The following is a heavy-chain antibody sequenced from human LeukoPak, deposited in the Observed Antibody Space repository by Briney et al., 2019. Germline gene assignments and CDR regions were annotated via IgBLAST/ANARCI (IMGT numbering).Heavy chain of an antibody. D-gene: IGHD1-26*01. Sequence: GSLRLSCPASGFTFSSCGMHWVRQAPGKGLEWVAVIWYDGSNKYYADSVKGRFTISRDNSKNTLYLQMNNLRAEDTAVYYCARDSGSYGFDYCGQGTLVTVSS. V-gene: IGHV3-33*01. CDR2: IWYDGSNK. CDR3: ARDSGSYGFDY. J-gene: IGHJ4*02. CDR1: GFTFSSCG.